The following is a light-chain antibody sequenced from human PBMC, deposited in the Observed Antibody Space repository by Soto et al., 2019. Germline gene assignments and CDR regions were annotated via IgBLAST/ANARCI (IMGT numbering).Light chain of an antibody. CDR3: QQYGNSPLA. V-gene: IGKV3-20*01. Sequence: ESVLTQSPGTLSLSPGERATLSCRASQSVTNSFLAWYQQKPGQAPRLLIYGASDRATGIPDRFSGGGSGTDFTLTINRLEPEDFAVYFCQQYGNSPLAFGGGTKVDIK. CDR2: GAS. J-gene: IGKJ4*01. CDR1: QSVTNSF.